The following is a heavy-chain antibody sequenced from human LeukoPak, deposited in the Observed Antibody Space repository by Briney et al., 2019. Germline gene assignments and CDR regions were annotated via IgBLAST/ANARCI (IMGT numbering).Heavy chain of an antibody. D-gene: IGHD2-2*01. CDR3: AKGRQYQLLTRPFDY. CDR2: ISGRGVGT. J-gene: IGHJ4*02. V-gene: IGHV3-23*01. CDR1: GFTFSSYV. Sequence: PGGSLRLSCAASGFTFSSYVMSWVRQAPGKGLEWVSCISGRGVGTFYADSVKGRFTISRDNSKNTLYLQMNGLRADDTAVYYCAKGRQYQLLTRPFDYWGQGTLVTVSS.